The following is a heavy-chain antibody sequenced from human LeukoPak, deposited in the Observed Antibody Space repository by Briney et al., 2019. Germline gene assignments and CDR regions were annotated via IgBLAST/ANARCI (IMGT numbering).Heavy chain of an antibody. CDR2: ISSSGSTI. CDR1: GFTFSDYY. J-gene: IGHJ6*03. Sequence: GGSLRLSCAASGFTFSDYYMSWIRQAPGKGLEWVSYISSSGSTIYYADSVKGRFTISRDNAKNSLYLQMNSPRAEDTAVYYCARARNHSYGYYYYYYMDVWGKGTTVTVSS. V-gene: IGHV3-11*01. CDR3: ARARNHSYGYYYYYYMDV. D-gene: IGHD5-18*01.